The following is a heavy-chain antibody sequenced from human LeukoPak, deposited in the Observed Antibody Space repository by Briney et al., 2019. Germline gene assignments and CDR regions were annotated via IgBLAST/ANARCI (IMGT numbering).Heavy chain of an antibody. Sequence: SETLSLTCTVSGGSISSYYWSWIRQPPGKGLEWIGYIYYSGSTNYNPSLKSRVTISVDTSKNQFSLKLSSVTAADTAVYYCARDLTRFGGHWFDPWGQGTLVTVSS. V-gene: IGHV4-59*01. CDR3: ARDLTRFGGHWFDP. D-gene: IGHD3-16*01. J-gene: IGHJ5*02. CDR2: IYYSGST. CDR1: GGSISSYY.